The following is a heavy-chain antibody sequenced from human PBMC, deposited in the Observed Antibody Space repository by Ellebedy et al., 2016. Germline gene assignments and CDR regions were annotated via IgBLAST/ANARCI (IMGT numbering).Heavy chain of an antibody. CDR2: ISYDGSNK. Sequence: GGSLRLXCAASGFTFSSYGMHWVRQAPGKGLEWVAVISYDGSNKYYADSVKGRFTISRDNSKNTLYLQMNSLRAEDTAIYYCPPGVWGEGWFNPWGQGILVTVSS. J-gene: IGHJ5*02. CDR1: GFTFSSYG. CDR3: PPGVWGEGWFNP. V-gene: IGHV3-30*03. D-gene: IGHD3-10*01.